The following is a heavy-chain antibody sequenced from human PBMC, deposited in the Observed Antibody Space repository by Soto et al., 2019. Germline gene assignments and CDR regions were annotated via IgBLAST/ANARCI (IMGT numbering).Heavy chain of an antibody. J-gene: IGHJ4*02. CDR2: IYHSGST. D-gene: IGHD4-17*01. CDR3: ARASTTVTTLDY. CDR1: GGSISSYY. V-gene: IGHV4-59*12. Sequence: SETLSLTCTVSGGSISSYYWSWIRQPPGKGLEWIGYIYHSGSTYYNPSLKSRVTISVDRSKNQFSLKLSSVTAADTAVYYCARASTTVTTLDYWGQGTLVTVSS.